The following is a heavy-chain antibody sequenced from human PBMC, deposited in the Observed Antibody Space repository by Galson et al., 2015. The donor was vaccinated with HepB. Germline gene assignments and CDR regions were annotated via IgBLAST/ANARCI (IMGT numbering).Heavy chain of an antibody. V-gene: IGHV6-1*01. CDR1: GDSVSSNSAA. J-gene: IGHJ6*02. CDR3: ARAAIVVVVSSSYYAMDV. CDR2: TYYRSKWYD. Sequence: CAISGDSVSSNSAAWTWIRQSPSRGLEWLGRTYYRSKWYDDYAVSVKSRITIHPDTSKNQFSLRLSSVTPEDTAVYYCARAAIVVVVSSSYYAMDVWGQGTTVTVSS. D-gene: IGHD2-15*01.